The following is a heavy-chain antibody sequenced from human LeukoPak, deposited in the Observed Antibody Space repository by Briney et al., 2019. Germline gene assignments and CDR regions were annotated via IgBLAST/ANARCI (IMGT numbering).Heavy chain of an antibody. J-gene: IGHJ3*02. V-gene: IGHV4-59*13. Sequence: SETLSLTCTVSGVSINAYYWNWFRQPPGKRLEWIGYIYHTGSTNYNPSLKSRVTMSVDTSKNQFSLKLSSVTAADTAVYYCARGAGVVGSSYAFDIWGQGTMVTVSS. CDR3: ARGAGVVGSSYAFDI. D-gene: IGHD3-3*01. CDR1: GVSINAYY. CDR2: IYHTGST.